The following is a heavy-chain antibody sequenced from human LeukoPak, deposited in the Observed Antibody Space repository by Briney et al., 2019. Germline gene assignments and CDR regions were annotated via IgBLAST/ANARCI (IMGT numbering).Heavy chain of an antibody. CDR1: GGSISSYY. J-gene: IGHJ4*02. CDR2: IYYSGST. V-gene: IGHV4-59*01. D-gene: IGHD4-23*01. CDR3: ARGDYGGPY. Sequence: SETLSLTCTVSGGSISSYYWSWIRQPPGKGLEWIGYIYYSGSTNYNPSLKGRVTISVDTSKNQFSLKLSSVTAADTAVYYCARGDYGGPYWGQGTLLTVSS.